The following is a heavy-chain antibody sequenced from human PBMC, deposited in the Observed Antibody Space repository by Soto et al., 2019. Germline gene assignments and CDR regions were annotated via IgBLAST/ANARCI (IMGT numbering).Heavy chain of an antibody. J-gene: IGHJ6*02. D-gene: IGHD3-10*01. CDR2: IIPIFGTA. Sequence: VKVSCKASGGTFSSYAISWVRQAPGQGLEWMGGIIPIFGTANYAQKFQGRVTITADESTSTAYMELSSLRSEDTAVYYCARSEKAYYYGSGSPPKYGMDVWGQGTTVTVSS. CDR1: GGTFSSYA. CDR3: ARSEKAYYYGSGSPPKYGMDV. V-gene: IGHV1-69*13.